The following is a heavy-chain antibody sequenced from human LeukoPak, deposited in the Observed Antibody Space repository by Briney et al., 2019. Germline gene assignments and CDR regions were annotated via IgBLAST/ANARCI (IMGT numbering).Heavy chain of an antibody. CDR1: GFTFSSYW. V-gene: IGHV3-7*01. CDR2: IKQDGSEK. J-gene: IGHJ4*02. CDR3: ARDSEQLVHPFDY. Sequence: PGGSLRLSCAASGFTFSSYWMSWVRQAPGKGLEWVANIKQDGSEKYYVDSVKGRFTISRDNAKNSLYLQMNSLRAEDTAVYYCARDSEQLVHPFDYWGQGTLVTVSS. D-gene: IGHD6-6*01.